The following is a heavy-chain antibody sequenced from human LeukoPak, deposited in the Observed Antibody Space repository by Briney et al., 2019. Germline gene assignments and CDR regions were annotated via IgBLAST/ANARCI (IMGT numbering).Heavy chain of an antibody. J-gene: IGHJ6*02. CDR2: IIPILGIA. CDR3: ARGPLRYSSGGLCGMDV. Sequence: SVKVSCKASGGTFSSYAISWVRQAPGQGLEWMGRIIPILGIANYAQKFQGRVTITADKSTSTAYMELSSLRSEDTAVYYCARGPLRYSSGGLCGMDVWGQGTTVTVSS. V-gene: IGHV1-69*04. D-gene: IGHD6-19*01. CDR1: GGTFSSYA.